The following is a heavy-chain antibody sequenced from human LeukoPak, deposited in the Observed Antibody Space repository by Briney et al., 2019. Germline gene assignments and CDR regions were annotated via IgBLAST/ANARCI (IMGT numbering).Heavy chain of an antibody. CDR3: ARAASGYYDRWFDP. J-gene: IGHJ5*02. V-gene: IGHV4-59*01. CDR2: IYYSGNT. D-gene: IGHD3-22*01. Sequence: SETRSLTCTVSGGSIGTYYWNWVRQPPGKGLEWIGYIYYSGNTDYNPSLKSRVTISVDTYRNQFSLKLNSVTAADTAVYYCARAASGYYDRWFDPWGQGILVTVSS. CDR1: GGSIGTYY.